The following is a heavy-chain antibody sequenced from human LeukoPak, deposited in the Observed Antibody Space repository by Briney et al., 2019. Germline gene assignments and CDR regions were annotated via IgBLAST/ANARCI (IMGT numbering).Heavy chain of an antibody. J-gene: IGHJ4*02. CDR3: AKDPDYYGSGSHPDY. Sequence: GGSLRRSCAASGFTFSSYAMSWVRQAPGKGLEWVSAISGSGGSTYYADSVKGRFTISRDNSKNTLYLQMNSLRAEDTAVYYCAKDPDYYGSGSHPDYWGQGTLVTVSS. CDR2: ISGSGGST. CDR1: GFTFSSYA. D-gene: IGHD3-10*01. V-gene: IGHV3-23*01.